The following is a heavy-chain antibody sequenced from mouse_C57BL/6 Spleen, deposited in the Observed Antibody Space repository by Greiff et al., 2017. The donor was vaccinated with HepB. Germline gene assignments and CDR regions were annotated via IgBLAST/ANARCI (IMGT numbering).Heavy chain of an antibody. CDR3: ARDSPYDGFDY. Sequence: EVKLVESEGGLVQPGRSMKLSCTASGFTFSDYYMAWVRQVPEKGLEWVANINYDGSSTYYLDSLKSRFIISRDNAKNILYLQMSSLKSEDTATYYCARDSPYDGFDYWGQGTTLTVSS. CDR2: INYDGSST. V-gene: IGHV5-16*01. D-gene: IGHD2-10*02. J-gene: IGHJ2*01. CDR1: GFTFSDYY.